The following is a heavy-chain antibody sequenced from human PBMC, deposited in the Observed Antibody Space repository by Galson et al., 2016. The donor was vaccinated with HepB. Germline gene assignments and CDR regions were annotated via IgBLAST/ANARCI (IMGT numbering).Heavy chain of an antibody. CDR3: ARAAGDYGNDGFPNFDY. Sequence: SLRLSCAASGFTFSSYWMHWVRQAPGKGLVWVSRIKGDGTRPTYADSVKGRFTISRDNSKNTLFLQMNSLRDEDTAVYFCARAAGDYGNDGFPNFDYWGQGTLVTVSS. J-gene: IGHJ4*02. CDR2: IKGDGTRP. D-gene: IGHD4-17*01. V-gene: IGHV3-74*01. CDR1: GFTFSSYW.